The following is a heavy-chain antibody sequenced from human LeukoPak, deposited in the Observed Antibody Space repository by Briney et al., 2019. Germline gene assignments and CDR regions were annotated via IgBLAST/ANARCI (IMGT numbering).Heavy chain of an antibody. V-gene: IGHV5-51*01. CDR3: ARPIKDGYNYFDY. CDR2: IYPGDSDT. D-gene: IGHD5-24*01. Sequence: GESLKISCKGSGCSFTSYWIGWVRQMPGKGLEWMGIIYPGDSDTRYSPSFQGQVTISADKSISTAYLQWGSLKASDTAMYYCARPIKDGYNYFDYWGQGTLVTVSS. J-gene: IGHJ4*02. CDR1: GCSFTSYW.